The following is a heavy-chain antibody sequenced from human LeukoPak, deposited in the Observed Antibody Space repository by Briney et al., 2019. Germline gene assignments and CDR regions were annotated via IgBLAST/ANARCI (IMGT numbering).Heavy chain of an antibody. CDR1: GFTFSNIA. J-gene: IGHJ2*01. CDR3: ARGSEIVGASTGYWYLDL. V-gene: IGHV3-23*01. D-gene: IGHD1-26*01. Sequence: TGGSLRLSCAASGFTFSNIAMSWVRQGPGKGLEWVSAISASGGTTYYADSVKGRFTISRDNSKNTLYLQMNGLRAEDTAIYYCARGSEIVGASTGYWYLDLWGRGTLVTVSS. CDR2: ISASGGTT.